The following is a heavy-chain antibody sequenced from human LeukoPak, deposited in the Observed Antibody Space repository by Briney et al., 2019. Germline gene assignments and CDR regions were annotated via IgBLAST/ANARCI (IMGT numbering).Heavy chain of an antibody. V-gene: IGHV4-39*01. J-gene: IGHJ5*02. CDR3: ARLEDGAQQLVNWFDP. CDR2: ICYSGST. Sequence: SETLSLTCTVSGGSISSSSYYWGWIRQPPGKGLEWFGSICYSGSTYNNPSLKSRVTISVDTSKNKFYLKLRYVTAADTAVHYGARLEDGAQQLVNWFDPWGQGTLVIVSS. CDR1: GGSISSSSYY. D-gene: IGHD6-13*01.